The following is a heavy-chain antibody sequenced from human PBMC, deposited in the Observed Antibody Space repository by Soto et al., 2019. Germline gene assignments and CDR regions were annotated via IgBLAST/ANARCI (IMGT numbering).Heavy chain of an antibody. J-gene: IGHJ5*02. D-gene: IGHD3-10*01. CDR3: AKDPAGEYYGSGSKYNWFDP. CDR1: GFTFSSYA. Sequence: GGSLRLSCAASGFTFSSYAMSWVRQAPGKGLEWVSAISGSGGSTYYADSVKGRFTISRDNSKNTLYLQMNSLRAEDTAVYYCAKDPAGEYYGSGSKYNWFDPWGQGTLVTVSS. CDR2: ISGSGGST. V-gene: IGHV3-23*01.